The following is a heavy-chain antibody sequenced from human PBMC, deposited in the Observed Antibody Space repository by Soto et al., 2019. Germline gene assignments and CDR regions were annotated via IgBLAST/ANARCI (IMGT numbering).Heavy chain of an antibody. D-gene: IGHD5-18*01. V-gene: IGHV3-64D*06. J-gene: IGHJ4*02. CDR1: GFPFSNSV. Sequence: PGGSLRLSCSASGFPFSNSVMHWVRQAPGRGLADLSAISSNGVSAYYADSAKGRFTISRDNSKNKLYLQLSSLRPEDTAIYYCMTVDTTMTEGRYFGYWGQGTLVTVSS. CDR2: ISSNGVSA. CDR3: MTVDTTMTEGRYFGY.